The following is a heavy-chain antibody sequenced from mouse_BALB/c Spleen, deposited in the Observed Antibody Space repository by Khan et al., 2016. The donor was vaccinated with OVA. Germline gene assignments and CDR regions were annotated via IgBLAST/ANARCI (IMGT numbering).Heavy chain of an antibody. J-gene: IGHJ3*01. V-gene: IGHV1-85*01. CDR1: GYTFTSYD. Sequence: VQLQESGAELVKPGASVKLSCKASGYTFTSYDINWVRQRPEQGLEWIGWMFPGDGSTKYNEKFKGKATLTTDKSSRPAYMQLSRLTSEDSGAYFCARGGYGGFAYWGQGTLVTVSA. CDR2: MFPGDGST. CDR3: ARGGYGGFAY. D-gene: IGHD2-14*01.